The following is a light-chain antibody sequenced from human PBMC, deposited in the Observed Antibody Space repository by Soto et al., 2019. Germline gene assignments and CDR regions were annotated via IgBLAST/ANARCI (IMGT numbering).Light chain of an antibody. J-gene: IGLJ2*01. CDR1: SSDVGGYNY. Sequence: QSALTQPASVSGSPGQSITISCTGTSSDVGGYNYVSWYQQHPGKAPQLIIYDVTNRPSGVSNRFSGSKSGNTASLTVSGLQAEDAAYYYCSSYTSSSTYVVFGGGTKVTVL. CDR2: DVT. CDR3: SSYTSSSTYVV. V-gene: IGLV2-14*03.